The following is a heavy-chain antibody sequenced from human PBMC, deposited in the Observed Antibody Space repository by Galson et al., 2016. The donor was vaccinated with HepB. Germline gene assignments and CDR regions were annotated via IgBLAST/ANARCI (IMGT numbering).Heavy chain of an antibody. J-gene: IGHJ4*02. CDR2: INQDGSER. CDR1: EFTFSISW. V-gene: IGHV3-7*01. Sequence: SLRLSCAASEFTFSISWMTWLRQAPGKGLEWVATINQDGSERYYVDSVKGRFTISRDDPKNSLFLQMNSLRVEDTAVYYCARGGGTAVVRGGSHYFDYWGQGTLVTVSS. CDR3: ARGGGTAVVRGGSHYFDY. D-gene: IGHD3-10*01.